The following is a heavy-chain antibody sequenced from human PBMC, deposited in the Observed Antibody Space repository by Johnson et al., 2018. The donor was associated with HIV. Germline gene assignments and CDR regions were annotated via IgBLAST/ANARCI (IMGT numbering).Heavy chain of an antibody. D-gene: IGHD6-6*01. CDR3: AKDPGLSSSAVAFDI. CDR2: ISGSGGST. CDR1: GFTFSSYA. J-gene: IGHJ3*02. V-gene: IGHV3-23*04. Sequence: VQLVESGGGVVQPGRSLRLSCAASGFTFSSYAMHWVRQAPGKGLEWVSAISGSGGSTYYADSVKGRFTISRDNSKSTLYLLMNSLRAEDTAVYYCAKDPGLSSSAVAFDIWGQGTMVTVS.